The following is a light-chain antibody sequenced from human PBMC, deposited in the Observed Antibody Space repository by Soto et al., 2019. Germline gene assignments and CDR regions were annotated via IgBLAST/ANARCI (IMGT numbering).Light chain of an antibody. CDR3: QSYDDSLSVHYV. V-gene: IGLV1-40*01. J-gene: IGLJ1*01. CDR1: SSNIGSTYD. CDR2: GNT. Sequence: QAVVTQPPSVSGGPGQRVTISCTGSSSNIGSTYDVQWYQQLPGTAPKLLIHGNTDRPSGVPDRFSGSKSGTSASLAITGLQADDEADYYCQSYDDSLSVHYVFGTGTKLTVL.